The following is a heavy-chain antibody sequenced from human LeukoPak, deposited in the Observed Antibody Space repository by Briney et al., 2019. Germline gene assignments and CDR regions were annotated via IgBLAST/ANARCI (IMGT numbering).Heavy chain of an antibody. CDR3: ARYSSGFDL. CDR1: GGXINSDY. Sequence: SATLSLTCTVSGGXINSDYWSWIRQSPGKGLEWIGYIYHSGTTVYNPSFKTRLTISLDTSKNQFSLNLNAVTAADTAVYFCARYSSGFDLWGQGTMVTVSS. CDR2: IYHSGTT. J-gene: IGHJ3*01. D-gene: IGHD3-3*01. V-gene: IGHV4-59*01.